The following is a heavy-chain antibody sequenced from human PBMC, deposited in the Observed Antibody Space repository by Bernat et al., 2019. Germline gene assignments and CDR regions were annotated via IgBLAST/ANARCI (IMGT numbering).Heavy chain of an antibody. CDR1: GFTFSSYW. V-gene: IGHV3-74*01. CDR3: ARRSYYDFWSGYYEPGTLDY. CDR2: INSDGSST. Sequence: EVQLVESGGGLVQPGGSLRLSCAASGFTFSSYWMHWVRQAPGKGLVWVSRINSDGSSTSYADSGKGRFTISSDNAKNTLYLQMNSLRAEDTAVYYCARRSYYDFWSGYYEPGTLDYWGQGTLVTVSS. J-gene: IGHJ4*02. D-gene: IGHD3-3*01.